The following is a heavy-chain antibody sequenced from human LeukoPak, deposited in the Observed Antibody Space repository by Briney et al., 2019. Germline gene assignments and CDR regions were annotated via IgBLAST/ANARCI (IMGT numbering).Heavy chain of an antibody. Sequence: SETLSLTCTVSGGSMSSYYWSWIRQPPGKGLEWIGYIYYSGTTDYNPSLKSRVTMSVDTSKNQFSLKLSSVTAADTAVYYCARDVGPGLFDPWGQGTLVTVSS. J-gene: IGHJ5*02. CDR1: GGSMSSYY. CDR2: IYYSGTT. CDR3: ARDVGPGLFDP. D-gene: IGHD1-26*01. V-gene: IGHV4-59*01.